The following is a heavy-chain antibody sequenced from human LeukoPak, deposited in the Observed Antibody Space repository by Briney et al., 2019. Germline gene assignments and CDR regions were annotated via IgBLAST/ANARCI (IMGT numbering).Heavy chain of an antibody. CDR1: GGSISSNNW. CDR2: IFHSGST. V-gene: IGHV4-4*02. Sequence: SSGTLSLPCAVSGGSISSNNWGRWGRQPPGKGLGGVGEIFHSGSTNYNPSLKSRVTISVDKSKNQFSLKLNSVTAADTAVYYCARAEPRGSIWYPYWGQGTLVTVSS. CDR3: ARAEPRGSIWYPY. J-gene: IGHJ4*02. D-gene: IGHD6-13*01.